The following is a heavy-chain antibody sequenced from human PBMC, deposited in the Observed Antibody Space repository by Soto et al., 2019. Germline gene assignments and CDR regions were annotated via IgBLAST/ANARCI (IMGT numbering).Heavy chain of an antibody. CDR1: GYTFTTYD. D-gene: IGHD6-25*01. J-gene: IGHJ4*02. CDR3: ARRKERSGPHYFDY. V-gene: IGHV1-8*02. Sequence: GASVKVSCKASGYTFTTYDVSWVRQASGQGLGWMGWMNPSNGNTGYAQKFQGRVTMTRNTSISTVYMELSGLRPDDTAVYYCARRKERSGPHYFDYWGQGTRVTVSS. CDR2: MNPSNGNT.